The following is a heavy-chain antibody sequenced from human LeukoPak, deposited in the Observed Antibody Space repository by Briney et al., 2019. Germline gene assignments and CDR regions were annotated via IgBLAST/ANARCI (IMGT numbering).Heavy chain of an antibody. CDR3: ARDGYCSGGSCYSAVDY. CDR2: INPSGGST. Sequence: ASVKVSCKASGYTFTSYYMHWLRQAPGQGLEWMGIINPSGGSTSYAQKFQGRVTMTRDTSTSTVYMELSSLRSEDTAVYYCARDGYCSGGSCYSAVDYWGQGTLVTVSS. D-gene: IGHD2-15*01. V-gene: IGHV1-46*01. CDR1: GYTFTSYY. J-gene: IGHJ4*02.